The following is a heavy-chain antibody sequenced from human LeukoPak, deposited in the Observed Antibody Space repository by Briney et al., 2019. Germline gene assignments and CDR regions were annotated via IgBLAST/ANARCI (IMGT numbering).Heavy chain of an antibody. J-gene: IGHJ4*02. D-gene: IGHD4-17*01. CDR1: RFTFSSYF. V-gene: IGHV3-7*03. CDR2: INKDESEK. Sequence: PGASLRLSCAASRFTFSSYFMSWVRQAPGKGLECVANINKDESEKYYVDSVKGRFTISRDNAKNSLYLQMNSLRAEDTAVYYCARCRTTVTAMPGYWGQGTLVTVSS. CDR3: ARCRTTVTAMPGY.